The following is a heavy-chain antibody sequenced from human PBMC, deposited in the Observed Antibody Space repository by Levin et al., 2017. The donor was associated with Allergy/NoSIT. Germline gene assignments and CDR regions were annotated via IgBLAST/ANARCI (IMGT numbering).Heavy chain of an antibody. CDR1: GFTFNKAW. V-gene: IGHV3-15*01. CDR3: TTLGSDYERSGSSNAFDY. J-gene: IGHJ4*02. Sequence: PGGSLRLSCAVSGFTFNKAWMTWVRQAPGKGLEWVGRIRSRSDSETSDYGAPVKGRFTISRDDSKNMVYLQMSSLKTEDTAVYYCTTLGSDYERSGSSNAFDYWGQGTLVTVSS. CDR2: IRSRSDSETS. D-gene: IGHD3-22*01.